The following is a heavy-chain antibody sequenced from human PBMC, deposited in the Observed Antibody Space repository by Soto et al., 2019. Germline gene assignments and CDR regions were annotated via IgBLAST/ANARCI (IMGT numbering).Heavy chain of an antibody. CDR3: ARGYCSSTSCYVAGDWFDP. J-gene: IGHJ5*02. D-gene: IGHD2-2*01. Sequence: QVQLVQSGAEVKKPGASVKVSCKASGYTFTSYDINWVRQATGQGLEWMGWMNPNSGNTGYAQKFQGRVTMTRNTSISTADMELSSLRSEDTAVYYCARGYCSSTSCYVAGDWFDPWGQGTLVTVSS. V-gene: IGHV1-8*01. CDR2: MNPNSGNT. CDR1: GYTFTSYD.